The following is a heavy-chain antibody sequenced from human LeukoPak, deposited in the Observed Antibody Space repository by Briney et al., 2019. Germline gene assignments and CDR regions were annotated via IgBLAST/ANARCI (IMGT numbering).Heavy chain of an antibody. Sequence: GGSLRLSCAASGFTFSSYGMHWVRQAPGKGLEWVAFIRYDGSNKYYADSVKGRFTISRDNSKNTLYLQMNSLRAEDTAVYYCARAPTWGLAVADSALYYYYGMDVWGQGTTVTVSS. V-gene: IGHV3-30*02. J-gene: IGHJ6*02. CDR1: GFTFSSYG. CDR2: IRYDGSNK. CDR3: ARAPTWGLAVADSALYYYYGMDV. D-gene: IGHD6-19*01.